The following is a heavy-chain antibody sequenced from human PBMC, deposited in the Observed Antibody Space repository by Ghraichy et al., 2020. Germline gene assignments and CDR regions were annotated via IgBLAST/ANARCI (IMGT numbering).Heavy chain of an antibody. J-gene: IGHJ4*02. Sequence: GGSLRLSCAASGFTFDNFAMSWVRQAPGKRLEWVSSISVRGGSTYYADSVMGRYTISRDNSKNMLYLEMKSPRVNDTAVYYCAKALDTATWGAFGYWGRGTLVTVSS. CDR2: ISVRGGST. CDR1: GFTFDNFA. V-gene: IGHV3-23*01. CDR3: AKALDTATWGAFGY. D-gene: IGHD3-16*01.